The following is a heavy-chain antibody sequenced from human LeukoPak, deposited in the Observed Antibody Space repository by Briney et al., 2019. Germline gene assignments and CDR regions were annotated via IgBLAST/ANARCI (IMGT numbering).Heavy chain of an antibody. D-gene: IGHD2-15*01. CDR3: ATGSTVAATLQYYFDY. CDR2: FDPEDGET. V-gene: IGHV1-24*01. Sequence: ASVTVSCKVSGYTLTELSMHWVRQAPGKGLEWMGGFDPEDGETIYAQKFQGRVTMTEDTSTDTAYMELSSLRSEDTAVYYCATGSTVAATLQYYFDYWGQGTLVTVSS. J-gene: IGHJ4*02. CDR1: GYTLTELS.